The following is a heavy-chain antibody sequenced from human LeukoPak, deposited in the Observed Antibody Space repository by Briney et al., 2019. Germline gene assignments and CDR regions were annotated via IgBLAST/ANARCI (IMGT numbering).Heavy chain of an antibody. D-gene: IGHD6-13*01. Sequence: SETLSLTCTVSGGSISSSSYYWGWIRQPPGKGLEWIGSIYYSGSTYYNPSLKSRVTISVDTYKNQFSLKLSSVTAADTAVYPCAKTGYSMGCGVPSPPPWGQGTLVTVSS. CDR2: IYYSGST. J-gene: IGHJ5*02. CDR1: GGSISSSSYY. V-gene: IGHV4-39*07. CDR3: AKTGYSMGCGVPSPPP.